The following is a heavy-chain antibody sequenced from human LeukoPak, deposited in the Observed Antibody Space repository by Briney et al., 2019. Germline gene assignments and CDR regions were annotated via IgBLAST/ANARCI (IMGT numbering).Heavy chain of an antibody. D-gene: IGHD1-14*01. V-gene: IGHV3-30*04. Sequence: GGSLTLSCAASGFTLSNYAMNWVRQAPGKGLEWVASISYDGRNNYYADSVKGRFTMSRDSSKNTLYVQMNSLRDDDTAMYYCARDRNHYDLLSYNYGMDVWGQGTTVTVSS. J-gene: IGHJ6*02. CDR2: ISYDGRNN. CDR3: ARDRNHYDLLSYNYGMDV. CDR1: GFTLSNYA.